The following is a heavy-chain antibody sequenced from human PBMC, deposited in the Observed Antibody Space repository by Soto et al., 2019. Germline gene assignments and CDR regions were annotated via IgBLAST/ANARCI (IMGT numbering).Heavy chain of an antibody. CDR2: INPNSGGT. Sequence: ASVKVSCKASGYTFTGYYMHWVRQAPGQGLEWMGWINPNSGGTNYAQKFQGWVTMTRDTSISTAYMELSSLRSEDTAVYYCARERSAAGTGWFDPWGQGTLVTVSS. J-gene: IGHJ5*02. D-gene: IGHD6-13*01. CDR1: GYTFTGYY. CDR3: ARERSAAGTGWFDP. V-gene: IGHV1-2*04.